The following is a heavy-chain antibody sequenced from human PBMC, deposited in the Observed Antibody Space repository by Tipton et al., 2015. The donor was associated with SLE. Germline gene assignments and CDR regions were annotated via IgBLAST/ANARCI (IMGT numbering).Heavy chain of an antibody. CDR3: ARDRSSVSD. CDR1: GGSISSHY. D-gene: IGHD5/OR15-5a*01. V-gene: IGHV4-59*11. J-gene: IGHJ4*02. CDR2: IYYSGST. Sequence: TLSLTCTVSGGSISSHYWSWIRQPPGKGLEWIGNIYYSGSTHYNPSLKSRVTISVDTSKNQFSLMLGSVTAADTAVYFCARDRSSVSDWGQGTQVIVSP.